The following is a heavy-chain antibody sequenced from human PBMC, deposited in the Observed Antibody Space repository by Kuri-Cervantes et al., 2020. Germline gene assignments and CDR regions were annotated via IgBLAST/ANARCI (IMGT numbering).Heavy chain of an antibody. CDR3: ARDRRYQLLSNYYYGMDV. CDR2: ISWNSGSI. Sequence: GGSLRLSCAASGFTFDDYAMHWVRQAPGKGLEWVSGISWNSGSIGYADSVKGRFTISRDNAKNSLYLQMNSLRAEDTAVYYCARDRRYQLLSNYYYGMDVWGQGTTVTVSS. CDR1: GFTFDDYA. V-gene: IGHV3-9*01. D-gene: IGHD2-2*01. J-gene: IGHJ6*02.